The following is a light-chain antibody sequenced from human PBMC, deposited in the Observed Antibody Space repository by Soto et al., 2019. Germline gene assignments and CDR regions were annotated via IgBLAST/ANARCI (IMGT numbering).Light chain of an antibody. CDR2: GAS. J-gene: IGKJ2*01. CDR3: QQYGSSPYT. Sequence: EIVLSQSPVTLSVSPGERTTLSCTASQYVGSNLAWYQQKPGQAPRLLIYGASTRATGIPDRISGGGSGTAFTLTISRLEPEDFAVYYCQQYGSSPYTFGQGTKVDIK. CDR1: QYVGSN. V-gene: IGKV3-20*01.